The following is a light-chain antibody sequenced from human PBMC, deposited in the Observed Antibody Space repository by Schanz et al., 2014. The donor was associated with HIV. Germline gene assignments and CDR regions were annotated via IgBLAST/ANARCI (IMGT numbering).Light chain of an antibody. CDR2: GAS. CDR1: QSVSSY. Sequence: ETVLTQSPATLSLSPGERATLSCRASQSVSSYLAWYQQKPGQAPRLLIFGASNRATGIPDRFSGSESGTDFTLTISRVEPEDYAVYYCQQYDSPPWTFGQGTKVEVK. V-gene: IGKV3-20*01. CDR3: QQYDSPPWT. J-gene: IGKJ1*01.